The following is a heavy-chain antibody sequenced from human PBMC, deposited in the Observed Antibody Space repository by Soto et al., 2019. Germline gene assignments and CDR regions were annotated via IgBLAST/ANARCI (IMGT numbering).Heavy chain of an antibody. J-gene: IGHJ4*02. D-gene: IGHD6-6*01. V-gene: IGHV4-39*01. Sequence: PSETLSLTCTVFGGGVYSEGYCWGWIRQPPGKGLEWIGNIYYSGSTYYNPSLKGRVTISIDTSKNQFSLRLNSVTAADTAVYYCARSSITPRLFMYPFDYWGQGTLVTVSS. CDR2: IYYSGST. CDR1: GGGVYSEGYC. CDR3: ARSSITPRLFMYPFDY.